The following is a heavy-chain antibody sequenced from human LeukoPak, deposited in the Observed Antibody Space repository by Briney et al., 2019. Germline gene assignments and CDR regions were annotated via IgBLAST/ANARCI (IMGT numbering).Heavy chain of an antibody. Sequence: GGSLRLSCAASGFTFSSFWMSWVRQAPGKGLEWVANINQDGSGKYFVDSVKGRFTISRDNAKNSLYLQMNSLRAEDTAVYCCARGVSGEPWGQGTLVTVSS. CDR1: GFTFSSFW. D-gene: IGHD1-14*01. CDR3: ARGVSGEP. V-gene: IGHV3-7*01. CDR2: INQDGSGK. J-gene: IGHJ5*02.